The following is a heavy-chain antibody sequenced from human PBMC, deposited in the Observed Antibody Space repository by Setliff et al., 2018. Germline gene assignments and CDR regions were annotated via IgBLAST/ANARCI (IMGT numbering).Heavy chain of an antibody. J-gene: IGHJ4*02. V-gene: IGHV4-39*01. CDR2: VYYSGDT. CDR3: ARMSGFLYMDV. CDR1: GGSISSSSYY. D-gene: IGHD3-3*01. Sequence: SETLSLTCTVSGGSISSSSYYWDWIRQPPGKGLEWIGRVYYSGDTYYIPSLLSRVTISVDTSKNQFSLKLSSVTAADTAVYYCARMSGFLYMDVWGQGTLVTVSS.